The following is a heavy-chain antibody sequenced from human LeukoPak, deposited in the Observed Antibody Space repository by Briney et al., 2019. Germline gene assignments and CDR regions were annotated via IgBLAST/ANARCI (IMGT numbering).Heavy chain of an antibody. CDR1: GFTFSGYE. CDR3: ARDIWFGELLPHGFDV. J-gene: IGHJ3*01. CDR2: ISRSGNNI. D-gene: IGHD3-10*01. Sequence: GGSLRLSCEASGFTFSGYEMNWVRQAPGKGLEWVSFISRSGNNIYSADSVKGRFAISRDNAKNSLYLQMNGLRAEDTAVYYCARDIWFGELLPHGFDVWGQGTTVIVSS. V-gene: IGHV3-48*03.